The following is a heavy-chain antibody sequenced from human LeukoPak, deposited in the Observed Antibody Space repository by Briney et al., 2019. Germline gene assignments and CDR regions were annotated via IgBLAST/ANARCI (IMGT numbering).Heavy chain of an antibody. D-gene: IGHD5-18*01. CDR3: AREDGTGYSYGYTDY. CDR2: ISAYNGNT. J-gene: IGHJ4*02. V-gene: IGHV1-18*01. Sequence: ASVKVSCKASGYTFTSYGISWVRQAPGQGLEWMGWISAYNGNTNYAQKLQGRVTMTTDTSTSTAYMELRSLRSDDTAVYYCAREDGTGYSYGYTDYWGQGTLVTVSS. CDR1: GYTFTSYG.